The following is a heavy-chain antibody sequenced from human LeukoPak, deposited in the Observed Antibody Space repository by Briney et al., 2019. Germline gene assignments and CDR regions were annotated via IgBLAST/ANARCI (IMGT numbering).Heavy chain of an antibody. Sequence: GGSLRLSCAASGFTFSSYAMHWVRQAPGKGLEYVSAISSNGGSTYYANSVKGRFTISRDNSKNTLYLQMGSLRAEDMAVYYCAREKGRRAFDIWGQGTMVTVSS. V-gene: IGHV3-64*01. J-gene: IGHJ3*02. CDR1: GFTFSSYA. D-gene: IGHD3-10*01. CDR3: AREKGRRAFDI. CDR2: ISSNGGST.